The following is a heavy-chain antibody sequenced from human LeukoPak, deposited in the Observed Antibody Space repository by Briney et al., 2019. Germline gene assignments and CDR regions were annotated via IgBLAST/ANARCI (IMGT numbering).Heavy chain of an antibody. CDR1: GFTFSNAW. D-gene: IGHD7-27*01. CDR3: TTPVTGDFGSYFDC. CDR2: IKSKTDGGAT. Sequence: GGSLRLSCAASGFTFSNAWMSWVRQAPGKGLEWVGRIKSKTDGGATDYAAPVKGRFTISRDDSQNMLYLQMSSLKTEDTAMYYCTTPVTGDFGSYFDCWGQGTLVTVSS. V-gene: IGHV3-15*01. J-gene: IGHJ4*02.